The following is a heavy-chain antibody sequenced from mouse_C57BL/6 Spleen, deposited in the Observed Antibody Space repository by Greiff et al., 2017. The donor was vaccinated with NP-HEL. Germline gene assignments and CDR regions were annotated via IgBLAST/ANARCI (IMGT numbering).Heavy chain of an antibody. V-gene: IGHV1-55*01. Sequence: VQLQQSGAELVKPGASVKMSCKASGYTFTSYWITWVKQRPGQGLEWIGDIYPGSGSTNYNEKFKSKATLTVDTSSSTAYMQLSSLTSEDSAVYYCARGAHYYGSSYTFAYWGQGTLVTVSA. D-gene: IGHD1-1*01. CDR3: ARGAHYYGSSYTFAY. CDR1: GYTFTSYW. CDR2: IYPGSGST. J-gene: IGHJ3*01.